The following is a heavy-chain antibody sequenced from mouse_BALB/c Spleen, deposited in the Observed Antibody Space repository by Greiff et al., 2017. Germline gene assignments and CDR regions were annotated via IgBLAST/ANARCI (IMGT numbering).Heavy chain of an antibody. CDR3: AREGAGTGNLDY. D-gene: IGHD4-1*01. CDR2: ISYSGST. CDR1: GDSITSGY. J-gene: IGHJ2*01. V-gene: IGHV3-8*02. Sequence: EVKLQESGPSLVKPSQTLSLTCSVTGDSITSGYWNWIRKFPGNKLEYMGYISYSGSTYYNPSLKSRISITRDTSKNQYYLQLNSVTTEDTATYYCAREGAGTGNLDYWGQGTTLTVSS.